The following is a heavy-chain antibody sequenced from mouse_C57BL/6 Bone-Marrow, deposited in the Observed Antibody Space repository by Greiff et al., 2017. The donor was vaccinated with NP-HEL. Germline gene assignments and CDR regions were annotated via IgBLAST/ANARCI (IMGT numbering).Heavy chain of an antibody. CDR1: GFTFTDYY. J-gene: IGHJ2*01. CDR3: ARYADYVYYFDY. D-gene: IGHD2-4*01. V-gene: IGHV7-3*01. CDR2: IRNKANGYTT. Sequence: DVKLVESGGGLVQPGGSLSLSCAASGFTFTDYYMSWVRQPPGQALEWLGFIRNKANGYTTEYSASVKGRFTISRDNSQSILYLQMNALRAEDSATYYCARYADYVYYFDYWGQGTTLTVSS.